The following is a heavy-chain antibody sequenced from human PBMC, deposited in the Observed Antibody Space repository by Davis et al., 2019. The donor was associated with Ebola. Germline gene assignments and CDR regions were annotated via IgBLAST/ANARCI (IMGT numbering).Heavy chain of an antibody. V-gene: IGHV4-30-4*01. D-gene: IGHD4-17*01. Sequence: PSETLSLTCTVSGGSISSGDYYWSWIRQPPGKGLEWIGYIYYSGSTYYNPSLKSRVTISVDTSKNQFSLKLSSVTAADTAVYYCVGIYGDGRPFDPWGQGTLVTVSS. J-gene: IGHJ5*02. CDR2: IYYSGST. CDR1: GGSISSGDYY. CDR3: VGIYGDGRPFDP.